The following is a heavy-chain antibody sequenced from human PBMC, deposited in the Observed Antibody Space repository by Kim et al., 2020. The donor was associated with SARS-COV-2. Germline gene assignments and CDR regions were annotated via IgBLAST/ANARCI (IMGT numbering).Heavy chain of an antibody. CDR1: GFTFSSYA. CDR3: AKVGKRGYSYGFFDY. CDR2: ISGSGGST. D-gene: IGHD5-18*01. Sequence: GGSLRLSCAASGFTFSSYAMSWVRQAPGKGLEWVSAISGSGGSTYYADSVKGRFTISRDNSKNTLYLQMNSLRAGDTAVYYCAKVGKRGYSYGFFDYWGQGTLVTVSS. V-gene: IGHV3-23*01. J-gene: IGHJ4*02.